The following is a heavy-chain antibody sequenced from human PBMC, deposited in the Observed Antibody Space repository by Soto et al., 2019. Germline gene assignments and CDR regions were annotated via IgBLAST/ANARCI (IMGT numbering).Heavy chain of an antibody. V-gene: IGHV5-51*01. CDR1: GYIFTTYW. CDR3: ARQKTPGHFDY. J-gene: IGHJ4*02. Sequence: GESLKISCXGSGYIFTTYWIAWVRQMPGKGLEWMGIIYPGDSDTTYSPSFQGQVTISVDRSINTAYLQWRSLKASDPAIYYCARQKTPGHFDYWGRGALVTVSS. CDR2: IYPGDSDT.